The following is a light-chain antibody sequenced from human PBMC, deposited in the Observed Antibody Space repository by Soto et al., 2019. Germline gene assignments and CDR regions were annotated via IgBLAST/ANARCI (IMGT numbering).Light chain of an antibody. CDR1: SSDVGAYNY. CDR3: SSYTTSSTYV. Sequence: QSALTQPASVSGSPGQSITISCTGTSSDVGAYNYVSWYQQHPGKAPKLMIYEVNNRPSGVSNRFSGSKSGNTASLAISGLQAADEADYYSSSYTTSSTYVFGTGTKV. CDR2: EVN. V-gene: IGLV2-14*01. J-gene: IGLJ1*01.